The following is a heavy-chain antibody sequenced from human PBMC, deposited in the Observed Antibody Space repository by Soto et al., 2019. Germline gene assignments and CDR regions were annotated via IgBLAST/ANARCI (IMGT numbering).Heavy chain of an antibody. Sequence: QVQLVQSGAEVKKPGASVKVSCKASGYTFTSYAMHWVRQAPGQRLEWMGWINAGNGNTKYSQKFQGRVTITRDTSASTAYMELSSLRSEDTAVYYCAREGERRGDDLDYWGQGTLVTVSS. V-gene: IGHV1-3*01. CDR3: AREGERRGDDLDY. J-gene: IGHJ4*02. D-gene: IGHD2-21*02. CDR2: INAGNGNT. CDR1: GYTFTSYA.